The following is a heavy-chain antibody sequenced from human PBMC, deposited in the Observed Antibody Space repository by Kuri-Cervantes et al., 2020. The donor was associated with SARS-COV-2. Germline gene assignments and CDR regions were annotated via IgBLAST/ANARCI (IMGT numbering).Heavy chain of an antibody. D-gene: IGHD2-2*01. J-gene: IGHJ4*02. CDR2: VNHRGST. V-gene: IGHV4-34*01. Sequence: SETLSLTCAFYGESFSGHYWNWIRQSPGKGLEWIGEVNHRGSTNYNPSLKSRVTISVDTSSKQFSLHLGSVTAADTAVYYCAREPTSVGRGCSSTSCYYEVDYWGQGTLVTVSS. CDR1: GESFSGHY. CDR3: AREPTSVGRGCSSTSCYYEVDY.